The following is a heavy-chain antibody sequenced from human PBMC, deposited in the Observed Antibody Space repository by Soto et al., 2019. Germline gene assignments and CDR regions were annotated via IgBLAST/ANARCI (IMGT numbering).Heavy chain of an antibody. CDR3: ARELDSFSWYFDL. CDR2: IWYDGSNK. Sequence: GGSLRLSCAASGFTFSSYGMHWVRQAPGKGLEWVAVIWYDGSNKYYADSMKGRFTISRDNSKNTLYLQMNSLRAEDTAVYYCARELDSFSWYFDLWGRGTLVTVSS. CDR1: GFTFSSYG. D-gene: IGHD2-15*01. V-gene: IGHV3-33*01. J-gene: IGHJ2*01.